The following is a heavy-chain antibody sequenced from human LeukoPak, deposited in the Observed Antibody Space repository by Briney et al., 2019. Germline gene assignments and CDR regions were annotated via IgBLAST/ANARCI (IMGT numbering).Heavy chain of an antibody. CDR2: IQYDGSDE. D-gene: IGHD3-22*01. Sequence: LGGSLRLSCAASGFSFSSYGMHWVRQAPGKGLEWVAFIQYDGSDENYADSVKGRFTISRDNSKNILYLQMNSLRAEDMALYYCAKVESNGYLLDYWGQGTLVTVSS. V-gene: IGHV3-30*02. CDR1: GFSFSSYG. CDR3: AKVESNGYLLDY. J-gene: IGHJ4*02.